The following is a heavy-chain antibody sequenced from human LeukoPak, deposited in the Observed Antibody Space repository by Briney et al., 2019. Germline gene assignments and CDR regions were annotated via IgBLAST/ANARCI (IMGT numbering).Heavy chain of an antibody. D-gene: IGHD3-22*01. V-gene: IGHV4-39*01. CDR1: GVPISSYY. CDR2: IYYSGST. Sequence: PAETLSLTCTVSGVPISSYYWGWIRQPPGKGLEWIGSIYYSGSTYYNPSLKSRVTISVDTSKNQFSLKLGSVTAADTAVYYCARQDSYDMALTWGQGTLVTVSS. CDR3: ARQDSYDMALT. J-gene: IGHJ5*02.